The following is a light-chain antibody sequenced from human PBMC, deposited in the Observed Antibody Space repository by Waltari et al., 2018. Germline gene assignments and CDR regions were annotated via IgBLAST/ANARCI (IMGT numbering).Light chain of an antibody. CDR3: QQRTDRPPVT. CDR2: DAS. CDR1: QSVSVY. J-gene: IGKJ1*01. V-gene: IGKV3-11*01. Sequence: EVVLTQSPATLSFSPGARATLSCRASQSVSVYLAWYQQKPGQAPRLLIYDASDRATGVPARFSGSGSGTEFTLTISSLEPEDFAVYYCQQRTDRPPVTFGQGTRVEMK.